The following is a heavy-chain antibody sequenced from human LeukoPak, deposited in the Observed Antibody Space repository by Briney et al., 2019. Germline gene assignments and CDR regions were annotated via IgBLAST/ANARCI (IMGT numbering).Heavy chain of an antibody. Sequence: PSETLSLTCTVSGGSISNYYWNWIRQPAGKGLEWIGRIYTSGSTNYSPSLKSRVTMSVDTSKNQLSLKLSSVTAADTAAYYCARDDGGYYYYGMDVWGQGTTVTVSS. V-gene: IGHV4-4*07. CDR1: GGSISNYY. J-gene: IGHJ6*02. D-gene: IGHD3-3*01. CDR3: ARDDGGYYYYGMDV. CDR2: IYTSGST.